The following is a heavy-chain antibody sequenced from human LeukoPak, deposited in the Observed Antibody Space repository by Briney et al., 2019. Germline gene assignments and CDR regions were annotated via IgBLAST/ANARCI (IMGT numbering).Heavy chain of an antibody. V-gene: IGHV1-18*01. CDR1: GYTFTSYG. CDR2: ISAYNGNT. J-gene: IGHJ6*03. D-gene: IGHD2-2*01. Sequence: GASVKVSCKASGYTFTSYGISWVRQAPGQGLEWMGWISAYNGNTNYAQKLQGRVTMTTDTSTSTAYMELRSLRSDDTAVYYCARVPSSTSWIKNYYYYMDVWGEGTTVTVSS. CDR3: ARVPSSTSWIKNYYYYMDV.